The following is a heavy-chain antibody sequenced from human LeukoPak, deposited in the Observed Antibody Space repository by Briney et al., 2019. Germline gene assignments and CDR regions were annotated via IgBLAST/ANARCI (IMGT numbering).Heavy chain of an antibody. Sequence: SETLSLTCTVSGGSISTYYWSWIRQPPGKGLEWIGYIYYSGSTYYNPSLKSRVTISVDTSQNQFSLKLSSVTAADTAVYYCARGRSCSGGSCYSGGVVWFDPWGQGTLVTVSS. CDR2: IYYSGST. CDR3: ARGRSCSGGSCYSGGVVWFDP. V-gene: IGHV4-59*08. CDR1: GGSISTYY. D-gene: IGHD2-15*01. J-gene: IGHJ5*02.